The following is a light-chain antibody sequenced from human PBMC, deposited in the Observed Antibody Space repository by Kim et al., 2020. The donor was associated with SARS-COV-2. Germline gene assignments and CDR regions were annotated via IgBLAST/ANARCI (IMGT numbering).Light chain of an antibody. CDR3: QVWDSRSDHVV. CDR2: YDS. CDR1: NIGSKS. Sequence: SYELTQPPSVSVAPGKTARITWGGNNIGSKSVHWYQQKPGQAPVLVIYYDSDRPSGIPERFSGSNSGNTATLTISRVEAGDEADYYCQVWDSRSDHVVFGGGTQLTVL. V-gene: IGLV3-21*04. J-gene: IGLJ2*01.